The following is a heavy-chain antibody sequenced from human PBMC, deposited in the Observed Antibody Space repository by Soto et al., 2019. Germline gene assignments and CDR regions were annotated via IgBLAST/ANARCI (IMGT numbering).Heavy chain of an antibody. CDR1: GYTFTGYY. CDR2: INPNSGGT. CDR3: ARGSAGTSYYYGMDV. Sequence: EASVKVSCKASGYTFTGYYMHWVRQAPGQGLEWMGWINPNSGGTNYAQKFQGWVTMTRDTSISTAYMELSRLRSDDTAVYYCARGSAGTSYYYGMDVWGQGTTVTVS. D-gene: IGHD6-13*01. J-gene: IGHJ6*02. V-gene: IGHV1-2*04.